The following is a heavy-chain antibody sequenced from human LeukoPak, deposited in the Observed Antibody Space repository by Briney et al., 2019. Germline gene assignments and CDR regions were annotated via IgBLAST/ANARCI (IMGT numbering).Heavy chain of an antibody. CDR1: GFTFSRLG. V-gene: IGHV3-30*02. D-gene: IGHD6-19*01. CDR2: MRYDGSNR. J-gene: IGHJ4*02. Sequence: PGGSLRLSCEASGFTFSRLGMHWVRQAPGKGLEWVAFMRYDGSNRYYAEAVKGRFTISRDNAKNSVYLQMNSLRAEDTAVYHCARDSSGWLYYFDYWGQGTLVTVSS. CDR3: ARDSSGWLYYFDY.